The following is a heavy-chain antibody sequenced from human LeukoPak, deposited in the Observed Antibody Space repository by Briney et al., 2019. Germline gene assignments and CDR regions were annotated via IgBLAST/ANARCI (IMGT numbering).Heavy chain of an antibody. J-gene: IGHJ4*02. Sequence: ETLSLTCTVSGGSISSYYMSWVRQAPGKGLEWVSVVHSIGTTSYADSVKGRFTISRDNSKNTLYLQMNSLRAEDTAVYYCARHVYSGNYHVGESDYWGQGTLVTVSS. D-gene: IGHD1-26*01. CDR2: VHSIGTT. V-gene: IGHV3-53*01. CDR3: ARHVYSGNYHVGESDY. CDR1: GGSISSYY.